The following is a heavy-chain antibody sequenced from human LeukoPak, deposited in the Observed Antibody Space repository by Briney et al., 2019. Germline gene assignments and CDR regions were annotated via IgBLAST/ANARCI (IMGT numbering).Heavy chain of an antibody. D-gene: IGHD6-25*01. CDR2: IHTSGDT. V-gene: IGHV4-4*09. CDR3: ARHAADYYYMDV. CDR1: GDSIRNYH. J-gene: IGHJ6*03. Sequence: PSETLSLTCTVSGDSIRNYHWSWIRQPPGKGLEWIAFIHTSGDTNYNPSLKTRATISVDMSKNQFSLRLGSVTAADAAVYYCARHAADYYYMDVWGQGTTVTVSS.